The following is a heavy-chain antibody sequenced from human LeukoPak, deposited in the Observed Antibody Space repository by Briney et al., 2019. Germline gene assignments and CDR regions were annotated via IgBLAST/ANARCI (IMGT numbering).Heavy chain of an antibody. CDR3: ARGGSVVVVPAAIRSYYYYYMDV. Sequence: PSETLSLTCTVSGGSISNYYWSWTRQPPGKGLEWIGYIYYSGSTNYNPSLKSRVTISVDTSKNQFSLKLSSVTAADTAVYYCARGGSVVVVPAAIRSYYYYYMDVWGKGTTVTVSS. CDR1: GGSISNYY. J-gene: IGHJ6*03. V-gene: IGHV4-59*01. CDR2: IYYSGST. D-gene: IGHD2-2*01.